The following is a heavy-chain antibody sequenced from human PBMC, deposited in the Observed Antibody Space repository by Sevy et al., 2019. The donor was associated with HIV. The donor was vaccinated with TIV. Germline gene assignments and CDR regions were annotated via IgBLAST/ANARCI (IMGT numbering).Heavy chain of an antibody. Sequence: ASVKVSCKASGGTFSSYAISWVRQAPGQGLEWMGGIIPIFGTANYAQKFQGRVTITADESTSTAYMELGSLRSEDTAVYYCARARGYCSSTSCSTQYYYYYGMDVWGQGTTVTVSS. D-gene: IGHD2-2*01. J-gene: IGHJ6*02. CDR3: ARARGYCSSTSCSTQYYYYYGMDV. CDR2: IIPIFGTA. CDR1: GGTFSSYA. V-gene: IGHV1-69*13.